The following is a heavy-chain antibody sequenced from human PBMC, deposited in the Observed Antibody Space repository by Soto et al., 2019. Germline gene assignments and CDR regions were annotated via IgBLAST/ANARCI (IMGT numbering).Heavy chain of an antibody. J-gene: IGHJ4*02. CDR2: ISSSSSTI. CDR1: GFTFSSYS. D-gene: IGHD4-17*01. CDR3: ARDADYGDLTYDY. Sequence: GGSLRLSCAASGFTFSSYSMNWVRQAPGKGLEWVSYISSSSSTIYYADSVKGRFTISRDNAKNSLYLQMNSLRAEDTAVYYCARDADYGDLTYDYWGQGTLVTVSS. V-gene: IGHV3-48*01.